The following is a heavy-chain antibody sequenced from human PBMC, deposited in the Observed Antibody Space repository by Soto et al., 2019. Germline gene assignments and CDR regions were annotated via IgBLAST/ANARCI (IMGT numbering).Heavy chain of an antibody. Sequence: GAALKISCEGSVYSFTSYWIGWVRQMHGKGLEWMGIIYPGDSDTRYSPSFQGQVTISADKSISTAYLQWRSLKASDAAMYYCASSCSGGSCYSLDALDIWGQGTMVTVSS. V-gene: IGHV5-51*01. CDR1: VYSFTSYW. CDR2: IYPGDSDT. CDR3: ASSCSGGSCYSLDALDI. D-gene: IGHD2-15*01. J-gene: IGHJ3*02.